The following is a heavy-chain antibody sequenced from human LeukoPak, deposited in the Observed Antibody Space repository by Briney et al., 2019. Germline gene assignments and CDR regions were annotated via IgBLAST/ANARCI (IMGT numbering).Heavy chain of an antibody. J-gene: IGHJ6*03. CDR2: MNLNSGNT. CDR3: AGGPATIPDYYMDV. Sequence: ASVRVSCKASGNTFTSYDINWVRQANGQGLEWMGCMNLNSGNTAYAQKFEGRVTMTRGTSISTAFMEVSSLRSEDTAVYYCAGGPATIPDYYMDVWGKGTTVTVSS. CDR1: GNTFTSYD. D-gene: IGHD5-12*01. V-gene: IGHV1-8*01.